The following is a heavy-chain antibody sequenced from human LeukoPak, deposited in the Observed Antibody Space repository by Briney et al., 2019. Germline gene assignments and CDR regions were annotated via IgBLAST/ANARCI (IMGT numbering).Heavy chain of an antibody. D-gene: IGHD3-22*01. J-gene: IGHJ4*02. CDR1: GGTFSSYA. V-gene: IGHV1-69*13. Sequence: SVKVSCKASGGTFSSYAISWVRQAPGQGLEWMGGIIPIFGTANYAQEFQGRVTITADESTSTAYMELSSLRSEDTAVYYCARTTTYYYDSSGYYPDYWGQGTLVTVSS. CDR2: IIPIFGTA. CDR3: ARTTTYYYDSSGYYPDY.